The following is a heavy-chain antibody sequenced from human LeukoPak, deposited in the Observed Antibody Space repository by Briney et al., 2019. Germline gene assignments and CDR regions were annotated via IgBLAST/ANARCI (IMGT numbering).Heavy chain of an antibody. CDR1: GFTVSSNY. J-gene: IGHJ6*02. Sequence: GGSLRLSCAASGFTVSSNYMSWVRQAPGKGLEWVSVIYSGGSTYYADSVKGRFTISRDNSKNTLYLQMNSLGAEDTAVYYCARAEVFSYYGMDVWGQGTTVTVSS. CDR3: ARAEVFSYYGMDV. V-gene: IGHV3-66*01. CDR2: IYSGGST.